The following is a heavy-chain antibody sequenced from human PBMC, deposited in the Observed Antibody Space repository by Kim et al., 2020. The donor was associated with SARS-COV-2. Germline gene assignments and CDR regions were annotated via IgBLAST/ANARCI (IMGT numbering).Heavy chain of an antibody. CDR3: ARGKASRYCSSTSCPDAFDI. Sequence: RFTISRDNSKNTLYLQMNSLRAEDTAVYYCARGKASRYCSSTSCPDAFDIWGQGTMVTVSS. D-gene: IGHD2-2*01. V-gene: IGHV3-30*01. J-gene: IGHJ3*02.